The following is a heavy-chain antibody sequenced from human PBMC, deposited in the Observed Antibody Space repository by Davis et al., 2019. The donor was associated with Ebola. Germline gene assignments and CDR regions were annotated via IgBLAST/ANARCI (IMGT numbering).Heavy chain of an antibody. CDR1: GVSIWSSNW. V-gene: IGHV4-4*02. Sequence: MPGGSLRLSCAVSGVSIWSSNWWTWVRQSPGKGLEWIGEIYHSGTIRYNPSLKSRVTISEDTSKNQFSLKLSSVTAADTAVYYCAREWLFSSNFDYWGQGTLVTVSS. CDR3: AREWLFSSNFDY. J-gene: IGHJ4*02. D-gene: IGHD3-22*01. CDR2: IYHSGTI.